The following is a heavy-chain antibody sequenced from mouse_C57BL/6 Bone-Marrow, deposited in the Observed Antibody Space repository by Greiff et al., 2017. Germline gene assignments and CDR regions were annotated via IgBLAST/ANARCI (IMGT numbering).Heavy chain of an antibody. V-gene: IGHV1-62-2*01. CDR1: GYTFTEYT. D-gene: IGHD5-1*01. CDR2: FYPGSGSI. J-gene: IGHJ2*01. CDR3: ARHEGFYLYFDY. Sequence: VMLVESGAELVKPGASVKLSCTASGYTFTEYTIHWVKQRSGQGLEWIGWFYPGSGSIKYNEKFKDKATLTADKSSSTVYMELSRLTSEDSAVXFCARHEGFYLYFDYWGQGTTLTVSS.